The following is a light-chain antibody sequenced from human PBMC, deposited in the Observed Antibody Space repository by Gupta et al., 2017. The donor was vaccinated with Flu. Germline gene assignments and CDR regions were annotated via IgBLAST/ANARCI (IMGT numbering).Light chain of an antibody. CDR2: DGS. CDR3: QQSYTTPLT. J-gene: IGKJ4*01. CDR1: QSISST. Sequence: DIPMTQSPPSSSASVGDRVTITCRASQSISSTLNWYQQKPGKAPKLLIYDGSSMQSGVPSRFSGSGSETDFTLTISSLQPEDFATYYCQQSYTTPLTFGGGTKVEI. V-gene: IGKV1-39*01.